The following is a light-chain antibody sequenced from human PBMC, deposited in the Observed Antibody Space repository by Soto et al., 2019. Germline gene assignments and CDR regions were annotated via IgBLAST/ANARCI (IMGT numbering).Light chain of an antibody. CDR1: QSVLYSSNNKNY. CDR3: QQYYRPWT. CDR2: WAS. V-gene: IGKV4-1*01. Sequence: DIVMTQSPDSLAVSLGERATINCKSSQSVLYSSNNKNYLAWYQQKPGQPPKLLIYWASTRESGVPDRFSGSGSGTDFTLTISSLQAEDVAVYYGQQYYRPWTCGQGTKVEIK. J-gene: IGKJ1*01.